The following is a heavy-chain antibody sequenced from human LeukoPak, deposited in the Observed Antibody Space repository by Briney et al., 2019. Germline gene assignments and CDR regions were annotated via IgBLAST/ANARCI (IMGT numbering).Heavy chain of an antibody. V-gene: IGHV4-61*02. D-gene: IGHD7-27*01. J-gene: IGHJ5*02. CDR3: ARAPYLLGIDVWFDP. CDR2: IYTSGST. CDR1: GGSISSGSYY. Sequence: PSETLSLTCTVSGGSISSGSYYWSWIRQPAGKGLEWIGRIYTSGSTNYNPSLKSRVTISVDTSKNQFSLKLGPVTAADTAVYYCARAPYLLGIDVWFDPWGQGTLVTVSS.